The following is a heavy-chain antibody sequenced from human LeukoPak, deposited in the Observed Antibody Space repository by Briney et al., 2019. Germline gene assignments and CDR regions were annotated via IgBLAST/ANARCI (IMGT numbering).Heavy chain of an antibody. Sequence: GGSLRLSCAASGFTFSSYSMNWVRQAPGKGLEWVSSISSSSSYIHYADSVKGRFTISRDNAKNSLYLQMNSLRAEDTAVYYCASVTTLPAFDYWGQGTLVTVSS. J-gene: IGHJ4*02. V-gene: IGHV3-21*01. CDR1: GFTFSSYS. CDR3: ASVTTLPAFDY. CDR2: ISSSSSYI. D-gene: IGHD1-1*01.